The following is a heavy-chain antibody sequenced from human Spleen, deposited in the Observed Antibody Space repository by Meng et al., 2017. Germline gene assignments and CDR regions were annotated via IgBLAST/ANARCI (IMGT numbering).Heavy chain of an antibody. Sequence: GGPLRLSFAAPGFTFSSYEMYWVRQAPGKGLEWVSYISSSGRIIYYADSVKGRLSISRDNAKNSLYLEMNSLGAEDTAVYFCASRDGDKGDYWGQGTLVTVSS. CDR2: ISSSGRII. J-gene: IGHJ4*02. V-gene: IGHV3-48*03. D-gene: IGHD5-24*01. CDR3: ASRDGDKGDY. CDR1: GFTFSSYE.